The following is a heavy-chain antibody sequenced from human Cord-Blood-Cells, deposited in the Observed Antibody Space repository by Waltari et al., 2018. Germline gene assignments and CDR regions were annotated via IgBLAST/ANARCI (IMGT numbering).Heavy chain of an antibody. D-gene: IGHD1-26*01. V-gene: IGHV4-4*02. J-gene: IGHJ4*02. Sequence: QVQLQESGPGLGKPSGTLSLTCAVAGGSISSSDWWGSVRQPQGKGREWIGEIYHSGSTNYNPSLKSRVTISVDKSKNQFSLKLSSVTAADTAVYYCARLWTQEWYSGSYYDYWGQGTLVTVSS. CDR2: IYHSGST. CDR1: GGSISSSDW. CDR3: ARLWTQEWYSGSYYDY.